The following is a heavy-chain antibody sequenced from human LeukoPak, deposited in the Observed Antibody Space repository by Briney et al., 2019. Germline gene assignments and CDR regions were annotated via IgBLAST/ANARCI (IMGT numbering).Heavy chain of an antibody. CDR1: GFTFSTYS. Sequence: RTGGSLRLSCAASGFTFSTYSMNWVRQAPGKGLEWVSSISSTSNYIYYADSMKGRFTISRDNAKNALYLQMNSLSAEDTAVYYCATGGRSGVALEQWGQGTLVTVSS. J-gene: IGHJ4*02. V-gene: IGHV3-21*04. CDR2: ISSTSNYI. CDR3: ATGGRSGVALEQ. D-gene: IGHD3-3*01.